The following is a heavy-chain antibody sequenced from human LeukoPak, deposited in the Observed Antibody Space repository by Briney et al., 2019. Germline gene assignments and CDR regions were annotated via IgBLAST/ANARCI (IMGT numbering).Heavy chain of an antibody. CDR3: ARGLITDIVVVPAAAYYYYMDV. V-gene: IGHV1-8*03. Sequence: ASVKVSCKASGYTFTSYDINWVRQATGQGLEWMGWMSPNSGNTGYAQKFQGRVTITRNTSISTAYMELSSLRSEDTAVYYCARGLITDIVVVPAAAYYYYMDVWGKGTTVTVSS. CDR2: MSPNSGNT. J-gene: IGHJ6*03. D-gene: IGHD2-2*01. CDR1: GYTFTSYD.